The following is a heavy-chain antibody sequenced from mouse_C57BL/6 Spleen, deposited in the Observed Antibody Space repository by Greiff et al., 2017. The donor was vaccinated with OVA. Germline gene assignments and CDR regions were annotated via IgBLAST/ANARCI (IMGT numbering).Heavy chain of an antibody. CDR3: ARDGIYYYGSSPNWYFDV. J-gene: IGHJ1*03. CDR2: INPGSGGT. D-gene: IGHD1-1*01. V-gene: IGHV1-54*01. CDR1: GYAFTNYL. Sequence: QVQLQQSGAELVRPGTSVKVSCKASGYAFTNYLIEWVKQRPGQGLEWIGVINPGSGGTNYNEKFKGKATLTADKSSSTAYMQLSSLTSEDAAVYFCARDGIYYYGSSPNWYFDVWGTGTTVTVSS.